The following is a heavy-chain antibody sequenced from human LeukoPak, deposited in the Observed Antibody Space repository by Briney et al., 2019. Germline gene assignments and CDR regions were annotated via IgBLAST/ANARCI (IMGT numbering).Heavy chain of an antibody. J-gene: IGHJ4*02. Sequence: GGSLRLSCAASGFTFSNYAMSWVRQAPGKGLEWVSAISDGGGSTYYADSVKGRFTISRDNSENTLYLQMNSLRAEDTAIYYCAKEMRRWSTGCDYWGQGTLVTVSS. CDR3: AKEMRRWSTGCDY. CDR2: ISDGGGST. CDR1: GFTFSNYA. D-gene: IGHD4-23*01. V-gene: IGHV3-23*01.